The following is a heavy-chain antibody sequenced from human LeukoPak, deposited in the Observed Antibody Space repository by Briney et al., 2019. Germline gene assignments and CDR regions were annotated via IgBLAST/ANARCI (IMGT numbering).Heavy chain of an antibody. CDR1: GCTFTGYY. J-gene: IGHJ6*02. D-gene: IGHD1-1*01. V-gene: IGHV1-2*02. CDR3: VSGSYGVSANGMDV. Sequence: ASVKVSCKASGCTFTGYYMNWVRQAPGQGLEWMGWINPNTGDINYAQKFQGRVTMTRDTSISTAYMELTILRSNDTAVYYCVSGSYGVSANGMDVWGQGTMVTVSS. CDR2: INPNTGDI.